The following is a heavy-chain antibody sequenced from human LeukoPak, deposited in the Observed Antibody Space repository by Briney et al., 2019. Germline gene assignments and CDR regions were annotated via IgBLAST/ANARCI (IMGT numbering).Heavy chain of an antibody. CDR3: ARVPQHPHY. CDR1: GFTFDDYG. J-gene: IGHJ4*02. CDR2: IKQDGSEK. V-gene: IGHV3-7*01. Sequence: GGSLRLSCAASGFTFDDYGMSWVRQAPGKGLEWVANIKQDGSEKYYVDSVKGRFTISRDNAKNSLYLQMNSLRAEDTAVYYCARVPQHPHYWGQGTLVTVSS.